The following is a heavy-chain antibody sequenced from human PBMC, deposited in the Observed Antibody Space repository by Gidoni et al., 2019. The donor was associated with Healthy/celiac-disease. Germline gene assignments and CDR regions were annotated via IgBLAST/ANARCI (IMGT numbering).Heavy chain of an antibody. V-gene: IGHV2-5*01. CDR2: IYWNDDK. CDR3: AHRRGDFWSGYYAVSWFDP. Sequence: QITLKESGPTLVKPTQTLTLTCTFSGFSLSTSGVGVGWIRQPPGKALEWLALIYWNDDKRYSPSLKSRLTITKDTSKNQVVLTMTNMDPVDTATYYCAHRRGDFWSGYYAVSWFDPWGQGTLVTVSS. CDR1: GFSLSTSGVG. J-gene: IGHJ5*02. D-gene: IGHD3-3*01.